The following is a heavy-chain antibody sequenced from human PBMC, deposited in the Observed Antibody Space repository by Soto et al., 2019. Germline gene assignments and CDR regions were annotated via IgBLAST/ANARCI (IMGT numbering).Heavy chain of an antibody. D-gene: IGHD2-8*01. J-gene: IGHJ4*02. CDR2: ISGSGGST. Sequence: EVQLLESGGGLVQPGGSLRLSCAASGFTFSSYAMSWVRQAPGKGLEWVSAISGSGGSTYYADSVKGRFTISSDNSKNTLYLQMNSLRAEDTAVYYCAKSRWSDIVLMVYDYWGQGTLVTVSS. CDR1: GFTFSSYA. V-gene: IGHV3-23*01. CDR3: AKSRWSDIVLMVYDY.